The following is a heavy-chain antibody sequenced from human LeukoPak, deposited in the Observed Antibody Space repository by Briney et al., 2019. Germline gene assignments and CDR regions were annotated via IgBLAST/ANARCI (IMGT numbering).Heavy chain of an antibody. CDR1: GGTFSSYA. Sequence: SVKVSCKASGGTFSSYAISWVRQAPGQGLEWMGGIIPIFGTANYAQKFQGRVTITTDESTSTAYMELSSLRSEDTAVYYCAREVPPGTTIGSAQGWFDPWGQGTLVTVSS. D-gene: IGHD1-7*01. CDR3: AREVPPGTTIGSAQGWFDP. V-gene: IGHV1-69*05. J-gene: IGHJ5*02. CDR2: IIPIFGTA.